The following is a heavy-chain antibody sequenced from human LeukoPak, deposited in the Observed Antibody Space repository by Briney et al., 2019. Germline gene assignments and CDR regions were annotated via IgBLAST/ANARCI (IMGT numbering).Heavy chain of an antibody. D-gene: IGHD5-12*01. CDR3: IRTIILATSPFRYV. CDR2: VNSDGTGT. Sequence: GGSLRLSCAASGYTFSGYWMCWGRQAPGKGLVWVSRVNSDGTGTTYADSVEGRFTISRDNAKNTLYLEMNSLRAEDTAIYYFIRTIILATSPFRYVWGKGTTVTVSS. J-gene: IGHJ6*04. V-gene: IGHV3-74*01. CDR1: GYTFSGYW.